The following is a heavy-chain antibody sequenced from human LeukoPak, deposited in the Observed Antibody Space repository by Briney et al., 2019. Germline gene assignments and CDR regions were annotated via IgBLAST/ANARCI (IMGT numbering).Heavy chain of an antibody. D-gene: IGHD4-17*01. CDR3: ARARLGDNGDSPFHN. V-gene: IGHV4-4*07. CDR1: GDSIGHYY. CDR2: IYITGST. Sequence: RPSETLSLTCSVSGDSIGHYYWAWIRQPAGKGLEWIGRIYITGSTNYNPSLGSRVTMSVDTSKNQFSLRLRSVTAAATAVYYCARARLGDNGDSPFHNWGQGTLVTASS. J-gene: IGHJ4*02.